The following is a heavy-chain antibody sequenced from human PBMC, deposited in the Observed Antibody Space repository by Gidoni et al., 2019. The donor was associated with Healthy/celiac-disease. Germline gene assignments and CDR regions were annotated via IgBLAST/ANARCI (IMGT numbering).Heavy chain of an antibody. CDR3: ARDLSGVATGSFDY. CDR1: GFTFDDYG. Sequence: EVQLVESGGGVVRPGGSLRLSCAAAGFTFDDYGMSWVRQAPGKGLEWVSGINWNGGSTGYADSVKGRFTISRDNAKDSLYLQMNSLRAEDTALYYCARDLSGVATGSFDYWGQGTLVTVSS. D-gene: IGHD2-15*01. V-gene: IGHV3-20*04. CDR2: INWNGGST. J-gene: IGHJ4*02.